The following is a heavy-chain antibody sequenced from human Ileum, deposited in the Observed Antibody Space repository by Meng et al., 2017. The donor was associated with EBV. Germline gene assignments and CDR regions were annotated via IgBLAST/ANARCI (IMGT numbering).Heavy chain of an antibody. CDR2: IYYSGTT. V-gene: IGHV4-28*01. D-gene: IGHD1-26*01. J-gene: IGHJ4*02. Sequence: QVELQESGPGLVKPSDTLSLTFAFSGYSISTTNWWGWIRQPPGKGLEWIGHIYYSGTTYNNPSLKSRVTMSIDPSKNQFSLKLSSVTAVDTAVYYCARNSESGSYIDYWGLGTLVTVSS. CDR3: ARNSESGSYIDY. CDR1: GYSISTTNW.